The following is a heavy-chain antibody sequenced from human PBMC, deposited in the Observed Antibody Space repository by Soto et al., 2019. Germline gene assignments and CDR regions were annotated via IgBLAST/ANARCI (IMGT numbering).Heavy chain of an antibody. CDR3: ARDGFWSGYSTTPSHGMDV. J-gene: IGHJ6*02. CDR1: GYTFTSYG. D-gene: IGHD3-3*01. CDR2: ISAYNGNT. Sequence: ASVKVSCKASGYTFTSYGISWVRQAPGQGFEWMGWISAYNGNTNYAQKFQGRVTITADESTSTAYMELSSLRSEDTAVYYCARDGFWSGYSTTPSHGMDVWGQGTTVTVSS. V-gene: IGHV1-18*01.